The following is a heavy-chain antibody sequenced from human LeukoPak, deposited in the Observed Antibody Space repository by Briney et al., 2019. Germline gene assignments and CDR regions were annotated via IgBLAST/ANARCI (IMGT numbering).Heavy chain of an antibody. CDR3: TRVSYIDEGIDY. J-gene: IGHJ4*02. Sequence: GGSLRLSCVASGFPFSSYWMTWVPQAPGKGLEWVANIKQDGSKKSYVDSVKGRFTISRDNAKNSLYLQMNSLRAEDTAIYYCTRVSYIDEGIDYWGQGTLVTVSS. CDR2: IKQDGSKK. V-gene: IGHV3-7*04. CDR1: GFPFSSYW. D-gene: IGHD1-26*01.